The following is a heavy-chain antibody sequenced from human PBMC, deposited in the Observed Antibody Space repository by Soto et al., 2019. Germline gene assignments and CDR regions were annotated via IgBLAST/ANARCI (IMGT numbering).Heavy chain of an antibody. Sequence: ASVKVSCKASGYTFTSYGISWVRQAPGQGLEWMGWISAYNGNTNYAQKLQGRVTMTTDTPTSTAYMELRSLRSDDTAVYYCARVEQWLATYYCYGMDVWGQGTTVTVSS. J-gene: IGHJ6*02. CDR3: ARVEQWLATYYCYGMDV. CDR1: GYTFTSYG. CDR2: ISAYNGNT. D-gene: IGHD6-19*01. V-gene: IGHV1-18*01.